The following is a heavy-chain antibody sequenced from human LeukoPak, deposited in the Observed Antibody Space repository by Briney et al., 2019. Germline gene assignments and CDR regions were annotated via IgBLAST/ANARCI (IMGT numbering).Heavy chain of an antibody. J-gene: IGHJ6*02. CDR2: IAFDGSKK. D-gene: IGHD5/OR15-5a*01. CDR1: GFTFSTYA. Sequence: GGSLRLSCAASGFTFSTYAMHWVRQAPGKGLEWVSVIAFDGSKKYYADSVTGRFTISRDNSKNTLYLQMNSLRPEDAAVYYCARGNSVSYYYYGLDVWGQGTTVTVSS. CDR3: ARGNSVSYYYYGLDV. V-gene: IGHV3-30*04.